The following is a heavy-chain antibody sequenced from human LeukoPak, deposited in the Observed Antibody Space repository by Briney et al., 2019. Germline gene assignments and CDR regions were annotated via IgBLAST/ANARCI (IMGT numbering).Heavy chain of an antibody. Sequence: GASVKVSCKAAGYTFTSYARNWGGQALGQRGERMGGINAGNGNTKYSKKFQGRDSITTDTSTTPAYMELSSLRSEDTAVYYCARLPLRSIPVGYYGIHVWGQGTTVTVSS. J-gene: IGHJ6*02. V-gene: IGHV1-3*01. CDR1: GYTFTSYA. CDR2: INAGNGNT. CDR3: ARLPLRSIPVGYYGIHV. D-gene: IGHD6-6*01.